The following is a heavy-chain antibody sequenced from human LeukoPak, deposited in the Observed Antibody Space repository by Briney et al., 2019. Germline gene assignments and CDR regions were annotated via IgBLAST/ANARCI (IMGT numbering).Heavy chain of an antibody. D-gene: IGHD1-26*01. CDR3: ARHPLGATSYYYYGMDV. V-gene: IGHV5-51*01. Sequence: PGESLKISCKGSGYSFTSYWIGWVRQMPGKGLEWMGIIYPGDSDTRYSPSFQGQVTISADKSISTAYLQWSSLKASDTAMYYCARHPLGATSYYYYGMDVWGQGTTVTVSS. CDR1: GYSFTSYW. CDR2: IYPGDSDT. J-gene: IGHJ6*02.